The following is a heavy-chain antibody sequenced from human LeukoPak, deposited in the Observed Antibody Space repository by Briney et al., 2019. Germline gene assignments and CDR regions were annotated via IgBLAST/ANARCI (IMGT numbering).Heavy chain of an antibody. J-gene: IGHJ3*02. CDR2: IKQDGSEK. Sequence: GGSLRLSCAASGFAFSSYWMSWVRQAPGKGLEWVANIKQDGSEKYYVDSVKGRFTISRDNAKNSLYLQMNSLRAEDTAVYYCARNEPGIAVAAVDAFDIWGQGTMVTVSS. CDR3: ARNEPGIAVAAVDAFDI. CDR1: GFAFSSYW. D-gene: IGHD6-19*01. V-gene: IGHV3-7*01.